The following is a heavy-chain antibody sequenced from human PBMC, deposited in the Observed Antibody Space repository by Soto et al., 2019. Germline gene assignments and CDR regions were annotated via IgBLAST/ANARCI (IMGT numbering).Heavy chain of an antibody. V-gene: IGHV4-4*02. Sequence: QVQLQESGPGLVKPSGTLSLTCAVSGDSVSSPYYWCWVRQPPGKGLEWIGEVFHTGTTSYNPSLSSRVTISMDKSINQFSLDLSSVTAADTAVYYGARSAGWYAVHAWGPGTLVIVSS. CDR2: VFHTGTT. D-gene: IGHD6-19*01. CDR1: GDSVSSPYY. J-gene: IGHJ5*02. CDR3: ARSAGWYAVHA.